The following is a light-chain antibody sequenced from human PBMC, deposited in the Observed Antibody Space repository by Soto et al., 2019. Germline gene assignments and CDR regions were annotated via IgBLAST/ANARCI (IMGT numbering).Light chain of an antibody. J-gene: IGKJ1*01. Sequence: DIVVTQSPATLSASPGERVALSCRASQFVSSRLAWYQRRPGQVPRLLIYDTSTRAPGISARFSGSGSGTEFTLTISSLQSEDFAVYYCQEYIQWPPGMFGPGTKVDIK. CDR3: QEYIQWPPGM. CDR1: QFVSSR. V-gene: IGKV3-15*01. CDR2: DTS.